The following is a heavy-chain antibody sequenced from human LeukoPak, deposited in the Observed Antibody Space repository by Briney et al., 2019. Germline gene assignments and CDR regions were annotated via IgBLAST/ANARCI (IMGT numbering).Heavy chain of an antibody. J-gene: IGHJ4*02. CDR1: GYSFTSYW. V-gene: IGHV5-51*01. D-gene: IGHD3-3*01. Sequence: GESLKISCKGSGYSFTSYWIVWVRQMPGKGLEWLGIIYPGDSDTTYSPSFQGQVTISADKSISTAYLQWRSLKASDTAMYHCARVGDGCFDYWGQGTLVTVSS. CDR3: ARVGDGCFDY. CDR2: IYPGDSDT.